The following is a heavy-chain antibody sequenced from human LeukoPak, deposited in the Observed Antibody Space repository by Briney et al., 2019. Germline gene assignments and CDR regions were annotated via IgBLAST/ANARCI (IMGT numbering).Heavy chain of an antibody. CDR2: IRQDGSEE. Sequence: GGSLRLSCAASGFTFSSYWMTWVRQAPGKGLEWVANIRQDGSEEYNVDSVKGRFTISRDNAKNSLYLQMNSLRAEDTAVYYCAKVGRDGYNQGYFDYWGQGTLVTVSS. CDR1: GFTFSSYW. V-gene: IGHV3-7*01. J-gene: IGHJ4*02. D-gene: IGHD5-24*01. CDR3: AKVGRDGYNQGYFDY.